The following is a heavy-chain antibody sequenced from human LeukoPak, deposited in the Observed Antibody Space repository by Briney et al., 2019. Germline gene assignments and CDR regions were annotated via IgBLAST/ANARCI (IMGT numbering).Heavy chain of an antibody. CDR3: AKVHGYKNSGNFDY. D-gene: IGHD5-24*01. CDR1: GFTFSSYE. Sequence: PGGSLRLSCAASGFTFSSYEMNWVRQAPGKGLEWVANIIQDGSEKYCVDSVKGRFTISRDNAKNSLYLQMNSLRAEDTALYYCAKVHGYKNSGNFDYWGQGTLVTVSS. J-gene: IGHJ4*02. CDR2: IIQDGSEK. V-gene: IGHV3-7*03.